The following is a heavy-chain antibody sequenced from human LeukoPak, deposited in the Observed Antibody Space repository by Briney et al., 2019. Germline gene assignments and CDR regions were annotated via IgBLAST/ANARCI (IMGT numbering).Heavy chain of an antibody. CDR3: ARVPGGGTAAN. J-gene: IGHJ3*01. D-gene: IGHD1-7*01. Sequence: SETLSLTCTVSGGSISSYYWSWIRQPPGKGLEWIGHIYGSGSTNYNPSLKSRVTISVDTSKNQFSLKLSSVTAADTAVYYCARVPGGGTAANWGQGTMVTVSS. CDR1: GGSISSYY. CDR2: IYGSGST. V-gene: IGHV4-59*01.